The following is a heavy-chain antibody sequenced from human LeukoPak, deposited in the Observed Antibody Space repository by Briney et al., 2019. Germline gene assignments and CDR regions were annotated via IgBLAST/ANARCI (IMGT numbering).Heavy chain of an antibody. CDR2: ISGSGGST. V-gene: IGHV3-23*01. J-gene: IGHJ4*02. CDR1: GFTFSSYA. D-gene: IGHD1-26*01. CDR3: AKDRRELLGFDY. Sequence: GGSLRLSCAASGFTFSSYAMSWVRQAPGKGLEGVSAISGSGGSTYYADSVKGRFTISRDNSKNTLYLQMNSLRAEDTAVYYCAKDRRELLGFDYWGQGTLVTVSS.